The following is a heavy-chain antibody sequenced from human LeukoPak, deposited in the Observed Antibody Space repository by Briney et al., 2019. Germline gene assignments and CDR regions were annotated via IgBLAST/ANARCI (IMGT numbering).Heavy chain of an antibody. V-gene: IGHV7-4-1*02. Sequence: ASVKVSCKASGYTFTSYAMNWVRQAPGQGLEWMGWINTNTGNPTYAQGFTGRFVFSLDTSVSTAYLQISSLKAEDTAVYYCARDFSPWTYSSGWYSQGPYYYYYGMDVWGPGTTVTVSS. CDR3: ARDFSPWTYSSGWYSQGPYYYYYGMDV. CDR1: GYTFTSYA. CDR2: INTNTGNP. J-gene: IGHJ6*02. D-gene: IGHD6-19*01.